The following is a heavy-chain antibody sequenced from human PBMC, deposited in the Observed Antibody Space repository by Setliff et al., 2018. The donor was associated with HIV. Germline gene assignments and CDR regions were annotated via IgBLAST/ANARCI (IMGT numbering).Heavy chain of an antibody. CDR2: IYPGDSDT. CDR1: GYSFTSYW. Sequence: GESPKISCKGSGYSFTSYWIGWVRQMPGKGLEWMGIIYPGDSDTRYSPSFQGQVTISADKSISTAYLQWSSLKASDTAMYYCARQAVHTTHSLDFGSPNRDYYYGMDVWGQGTTVTVSS. V-gene: IGHV5-51*01. D-gene: IGHD1-1*01. J-gene: IGHJ6*02. CDR3: ARQAVHTTHSLDFGSPNRDYYYGMDV.